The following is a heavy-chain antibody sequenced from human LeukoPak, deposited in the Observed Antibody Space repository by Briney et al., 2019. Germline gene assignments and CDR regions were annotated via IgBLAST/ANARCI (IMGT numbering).Heavy chain of an antibody. D-gene: IGHD3-16*01. Sequence: PSETLSLTCTVSGGSISSYYWSWIRQPPGKGLEWIGYIYYSGSTNYNPSLKSRVTISVDTSKNQFSLKLSSVTAADTAVYYFARGREKGHRYYWAFRLGVFDYWGQGTLVTVSS. V-gene: IGHV4-59*01. CDR3: ARGREKGHRYYWAFRLGVFDY. J-gene: IGHJ4*02. CDR2: IYYSGST. CDR1: GGSISSYY.